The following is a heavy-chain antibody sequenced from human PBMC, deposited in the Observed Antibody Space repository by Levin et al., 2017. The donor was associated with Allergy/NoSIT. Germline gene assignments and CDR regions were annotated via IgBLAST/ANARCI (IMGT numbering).Heavy chain of an antibody. V-gene: IGHV4-4*07. D-gene: IGHD1-26*01. J-gene: IGHJ3*02. CDR3: ARDEEWESSSAFDS. CDR2: IYTSGST. CDR1: GGSISSYY. Sequence: SQTLSLTCTVSGGSISSYYWSWIRQPAGKGLEWIGRIYTSGSTNYNPSLKSRVTMSVDTSKNQFSLKLSSVTAADTAVYYCARDEEWESSSAFDSWGQGTMVTVSS.